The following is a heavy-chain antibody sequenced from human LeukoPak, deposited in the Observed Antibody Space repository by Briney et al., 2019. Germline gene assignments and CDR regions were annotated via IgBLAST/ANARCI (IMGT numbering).Heavy chain of an antibody. CDR3: ARGLYSGYYRPFDY. CDR1: GGSISSGGYY. CDR2: IYYSGST. V-gene: IGHV4-31*03. D-gene: IGHD3-22*01. Sequence: PSETLSLTCTVSGGSISSGGYYWSWIRQHPGKGLEWIGYIYYSGSTYYNPSLKSRVTISVDTSKNQFSLKLSSVTAADTAVYYCARGLYSGYYRPFDYWGQGTLVTVSS. J-gene: IGHJ4*02.